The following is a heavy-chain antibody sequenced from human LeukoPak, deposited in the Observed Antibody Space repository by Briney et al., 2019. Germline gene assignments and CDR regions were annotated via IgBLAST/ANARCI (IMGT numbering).Heavy chain of an antibody. Sequence: KPGGSLRLSCATSGFTFSSYSMNWVRQAPGKGLGWVSSISSSSYIYYADSVKGRFTISRDNAKNSLYLQMNSLRAEDTAVYYCARLVRPFDYWGQGTLVTVSS. J-gene: IGHJ4*02. CDR2: ISSSSYI. CDR3: ARLVRPFDY. D-gene: IGHD2-8*02. CDR1: GFTFSSYS. V-gene: IGHV3-21*01.